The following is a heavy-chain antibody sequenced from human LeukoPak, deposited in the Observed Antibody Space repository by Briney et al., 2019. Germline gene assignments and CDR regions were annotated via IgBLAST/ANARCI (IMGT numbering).Heavy chain of an antibody. J-gene: IGHJ6*02. CDR2: ISNSGSTV. Sequence: NTGGSLRLSCAASGFTFSDYYMTWLRQAPGKGLEWLSYISNSGSTVFYADSVKGRFTVSRDNAKRSLYLQIESLRDDDTAVYHCALGTINKDFYFGMDVWGQGTTVTVSS. CDR1: GFTFSDYY. D-gene: IGHD2-8*01. V-gene: IGHV3-11*01. CDR3: ALGTINKDFYFGMDV.